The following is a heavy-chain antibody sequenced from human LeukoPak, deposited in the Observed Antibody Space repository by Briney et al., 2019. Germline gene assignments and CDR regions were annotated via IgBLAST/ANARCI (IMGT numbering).Heavy chain of an antibody. D-gene: IGHD5-24*01. J-gene: IGHJ4*02. V-gene: IGHV3-74*01. CDR1: GFTHSNYW. Sequence: GGSLRLSCEVSGFTHSNYWMHWVRQTPGKGLVWVSRINSDGSSTNYADSVKGRFTISRDNAKNTLYLQMNSLRAEDTAVSYCAIMRWLQSSVDYWGQGTLVTVSS. CDR2: INSDGSST. CDR3: AIMRWLQSSVDY.